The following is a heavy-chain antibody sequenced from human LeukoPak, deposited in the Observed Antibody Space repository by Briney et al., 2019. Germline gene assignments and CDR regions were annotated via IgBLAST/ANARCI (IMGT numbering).Heavy chain of an antibody. CDR1: GGSISSSNW. CDR2: IYHSGST. Sequence: SETLSLTCAVSGGSISSSNWWSWVRQPPGKGLEWIGEIYHSGSTNYNPSLKSRVTISVDKSKNQFSLKLSSVTAADTAVYYCARGSLRGYSGYPSWFDPWGQGTLVTVSS. J-gene: IGHJ5*02. D-gene: IGHD5-12*01. CDR3: ARGSLRGYSGYPSWFDP. V-gene: IGHV4-4*02.